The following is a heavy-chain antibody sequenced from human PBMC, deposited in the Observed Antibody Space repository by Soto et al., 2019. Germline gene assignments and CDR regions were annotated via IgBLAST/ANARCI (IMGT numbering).Heavy chain of an antibody. V-gene: IGHV1-69*06. J-gene: IGHJ2*01. CDR1: EDTFRNYA. Sequence: QVELVQSGAEVKKPGSSVKVSCQASEDTFRNYAISWVRQAPGQGREWMGGIIPIFGTANYAQKFQGRVTITADTSANTVYLELSRLRSEDTAVYYCASTKYDSRAFYYWYLRLWGRGTLVSVSS. CDR2: IIPIFGTA. D-gene: IGHD3-22*01. CDR3: ASTKYDSRAFYYWYLRL.